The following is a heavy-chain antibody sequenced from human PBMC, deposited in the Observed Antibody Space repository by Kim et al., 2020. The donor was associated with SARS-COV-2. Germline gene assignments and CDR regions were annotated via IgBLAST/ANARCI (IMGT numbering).Heavy chain of an antibody. Sequence: SETLSLTCAVSGGSISSSNWWSWVRQPPGKGLEWIGEIYHSGSTNYNPSLKSRVTISVDKSKNQFSLKLSSVTAADTAVYYCARKSFGTYYDFWSGYFDPPDDDYYYGMDVWGQGTTVTISS. V-gene: IGHV4-4*02. CDR1: GGSISSSNW. CDR2: IYHSGST. D-gene: IGHD3-3*01. J-gene: IGHJ6*02. CDR3: ARKSFGTYYDFWSGYFDPPDDDYYYGMDV.